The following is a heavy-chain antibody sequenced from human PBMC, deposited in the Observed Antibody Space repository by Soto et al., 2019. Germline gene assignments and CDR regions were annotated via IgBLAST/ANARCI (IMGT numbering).Heavy chain of an antibody. CDR3: ARTMYSNRGWFDP. J-gene: IGHJ5*02. V-gene: IGHV3-48*03. CDR2: ITSSGSLI. CDR1: GFTFSSYD. Sequence: EVQLVESGGGLVQPGGSLRLSCAASGFTFSSYDMNWVRQAPGKGLEWVSYITSSGSLIYYADSVRGRFTVSRDNAKNSLYLQMNSLRAEDTAVYYCARTMYSNRGWFDPWGQGTLVTVSS. D-gene: IGHD6-13*01.